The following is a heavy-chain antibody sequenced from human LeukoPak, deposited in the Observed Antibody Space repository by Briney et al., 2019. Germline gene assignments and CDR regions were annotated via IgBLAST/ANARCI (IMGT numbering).Heavy chain of an antibody. V-gene: IGHV3-30*18. Sequence: GGSLRLSCAASGFTFNNFGMHWVRQVPGKGLEWVAVISFDGSKEDYADSVKGRFTISRDNAKSTVSLQMSSLRVEDTAVYHCAKDLFYSSSFYWYFDLWGRGALVTVSS. CDR2: ISFDGSKE. CDR1: GFTFNNFG. D-gene: IGHD6-13*01. J-gene: IGHJ2*01. CDR3: AKDLFYSSSFYWYFDL.